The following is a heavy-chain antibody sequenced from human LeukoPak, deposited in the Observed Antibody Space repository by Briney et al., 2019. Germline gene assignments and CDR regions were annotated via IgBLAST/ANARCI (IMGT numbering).Heavy chain of an antibody. V-gene: IGHV4-59*08. D-gene: IGHD6-19*01. CDR2: IYYSGST. Sequence: SETLSLTCTVSGGSISSYCWSWIRQPPGKELEWIGSIYYSGSTNYNPSLKSRVTISVDTSKNQFSLKLSSVTAADTAVYYCARRTSAGSGWYPFDFWGQGTLVTVSS. CDR3: ARRTSAGSGWYPFDF. CDR1: GGSISSYC. J-gene: IGHJ4*02.